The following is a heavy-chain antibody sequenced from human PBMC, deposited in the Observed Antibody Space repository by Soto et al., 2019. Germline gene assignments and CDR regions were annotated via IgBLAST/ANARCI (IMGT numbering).Heavy chain of an antibody. V-gene: IGHV5-10-1*01. Sequence: AGSLQLSCQASGYIRNSDWISWVRQKPGKGLEWMGRIDPLDSHTTYSPSFEGRVNISADRSIASAYLHWTSLETSDIAIYYCSRLQVGMVAEDSWGQGTLVTVS. CDR1: GYIRNSDW. CDR2: IDPLDSHT. J-gene: IGHJ4*02. CDR3: SRLQVGMVAEDS. D-gene: IGHD1-26*01.